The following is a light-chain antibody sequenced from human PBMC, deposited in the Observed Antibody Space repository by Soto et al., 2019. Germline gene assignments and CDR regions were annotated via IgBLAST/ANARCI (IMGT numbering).Light chain of an antibody. CDR1: SSDIGGYNY. Sequence: QSVLTQPASVSGSPGQSIAISCTGASSDIGGYNYVSWYQQHPGKAPKLMIYEVSNRPSGVSDRFSGSKTGNTASLTVAGLQAEDEADYYCSSYTSCSTLVFGSGTKVTVL. J-gene: IGLJ1*01. CDR3: SSYTSCSTLV. CDR2: EVS. V-gene: IGLV2-14*01.